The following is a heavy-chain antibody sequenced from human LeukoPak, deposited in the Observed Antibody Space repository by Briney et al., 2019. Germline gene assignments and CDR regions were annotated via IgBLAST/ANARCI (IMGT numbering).Heavy chain of an antibody. J-gene: IGHJ6*02. CDR3: ARDVRNYYGSGSYGYYYGMDV. D-gene: IGHD3-10*01. CDR2: LSAYNGNT. Sequence: ASVKVSCKASGYTFTTYGITWVRQAPGQGLEWMGWLSAYNGNTNYTQNLQGRVTMTTDTSTSTAYMELRSLRSDDTAVYYCARDVRNYYGSGSYGYYYGMDVWGQGTTVTVSS. CDR1: GYTFTTYG. V-gene: IGHV1-18*01.